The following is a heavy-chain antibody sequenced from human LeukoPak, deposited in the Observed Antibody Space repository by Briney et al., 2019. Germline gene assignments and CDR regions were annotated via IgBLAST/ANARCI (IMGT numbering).Heavy chain of an antibody. Sequence: GGSLRLSCAAYGFTISDYAVTWVRQAPGEGLEWVSAIGGDGRGKDYADSVKGRFIISRDNSKNTVFLQMNSLRAEDTALYYCARRVGGTPDYWGLGTLVTVSS. CDR3: ARRVGGTPDY. CDR2: IGGDGRGK. V-gene: IGHV3-23*01. CDR1: GFTISDYA. J-gene: IGHJ4*02. D-gene: IGHD1-26*01.